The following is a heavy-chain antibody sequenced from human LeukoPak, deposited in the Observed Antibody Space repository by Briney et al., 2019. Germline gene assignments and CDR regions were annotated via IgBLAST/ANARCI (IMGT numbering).Heavy chain of an antibody. CDR2: ISSNGGST. J-gene: IGHJ4*02. CDR3: AKSGLNRFDY. CDR1: GFTFSSYA. D-gene: IGHD2-15*01. V-gene: IGHV3-64*01. Sequence: GGSLRLSCVVSGFTFSSYAMHWVRQAPGKGLEHVSAISSNGGSTYYANSVKGRFTISRDNSKNTLYLQMGSLRAEDMAVYYCAKSGLNRFDYWGQGTLVTVSS.